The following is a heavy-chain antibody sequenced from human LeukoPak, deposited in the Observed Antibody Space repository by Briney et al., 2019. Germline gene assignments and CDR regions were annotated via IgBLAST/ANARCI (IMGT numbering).Heavy chain of an antibody. V-gene: IGHV4-61*02. CDR1: GGSISSGGYY. D-gene: IGHD6-19*01. J-gene: IGHJ3*02. CDR2: VYTTGST. CDR3: ARDQALGYGWPTVLAIDI. Sequence: SQTLSLTCNVSGGSISSGGYYWSWIRQPAGKGLEWIGRVYTTGSTNYNPSLKSRVTISVDTSKNQFSLNLSSVTAADTAVYYCARDQALGYGWPTVLAIDIWGQGTMVTVSS.